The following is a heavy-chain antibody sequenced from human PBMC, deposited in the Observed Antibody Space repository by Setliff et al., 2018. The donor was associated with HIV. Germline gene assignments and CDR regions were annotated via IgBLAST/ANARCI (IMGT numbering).Heavy chain of an antibody. Sequence: PSETLSLTCAVYGGSFSDYYWSWIRQPPGRGLEWIGEINHGGSTNYNPSLKSRVTMSVDTSKNQFSLKLSSVTAADTAVYYCARVSITYWYSIPRDYYYMDVWGEGTTVTVSS. V-gene: IGHV4-34*01. D-gene: IGHD2-8*02. CDR3: ARVSITYWYSIPRDYYYMDV. J-gene: IGHJ6*03. CDR2: INHGGST. CDR1: GGSFSDYY.